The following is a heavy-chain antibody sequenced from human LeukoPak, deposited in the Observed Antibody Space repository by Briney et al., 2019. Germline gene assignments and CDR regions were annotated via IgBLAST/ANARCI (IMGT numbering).Heavy chain of an antibody. CDR3: ARDYGSHGEYFDY. J-gene: IGHJ4*02. CDR2: ISSSSSTI. D-gene: IGHD3-10*01. V-gene: IGHV3-48*02. Sequence: GGSLRLSCAASGFTFSNYNINWVRKAPGKGLEWISYISSSSSTIYYADSVKGRFTISRDNAKNSLYLQMNSLRDEDTAVYYCARDYGSHGEYFDYWGQGTLVTVSS. CDR1: GFTFSNYN.